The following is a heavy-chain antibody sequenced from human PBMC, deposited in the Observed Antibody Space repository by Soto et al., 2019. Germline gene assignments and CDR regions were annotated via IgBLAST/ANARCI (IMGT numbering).Heavy chain of an antibody. Sequence: SETLSLTCAVSGGSFTSNNWWTWVRQPPGQGLEWIGEIYRTGSTNYNPSLKSRVTISLDESENQFSLKVTSLTAADTAVYYCASRDPGTSVDYWGQGTLVTVSS. CDR1: GGSFTSNNW. J-gene: IGHJ4*02. V-gene: IGHV4-4*02. CDR2: IYRTGST. D-gene: IGHD1-7*01. CDR3: ASRDPGTSVDY.